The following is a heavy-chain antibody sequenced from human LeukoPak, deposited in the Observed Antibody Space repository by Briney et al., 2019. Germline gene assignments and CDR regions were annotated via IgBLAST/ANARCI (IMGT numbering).Heavy chain of an antibody. CDR1: GYISTGYY. CDR2: INTNSGGT. CDR3: ARDSSSRGYSGYDLIFDY. D-gene: IGHD5-12*01. Sequence: ASVKVSCKASGYISTGYYMHWVRQAPGQGLEWMGWINTNSGGTNYAQKFEGRVTMTRDTSITTAYMELSRLRSDDTAVYYCARDSSSRGYSGYDLIFDYWGQGTLVTVSS. V-gene: IGHV1-2*02. J-gene: IGHJ4*02.